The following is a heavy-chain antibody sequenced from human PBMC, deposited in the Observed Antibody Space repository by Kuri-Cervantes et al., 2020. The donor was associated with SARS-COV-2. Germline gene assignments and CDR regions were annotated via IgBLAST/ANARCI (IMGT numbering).Heavy chain of an antibody. V-gene: IGHV3-64D*06. CDR1: GFTFSSYA. J-gene: IGHJ6*02. D-gene: IGHD2-15*01. Sequence: GESLKISCSASGFTFSSYAMHWVRQAPGKGLEYVSATSSNGGSTYYADSVKGRFTISRDNSKNTLYLQMSSLRAEDTAVYYCVKTLFPYCSGGSCSTPVIPRYGMDAWGQGTTVTVSS. CDR3: VKTLFPYCSGGSCSTPVIPRYGMDA. CDR2: TSSNGGST.